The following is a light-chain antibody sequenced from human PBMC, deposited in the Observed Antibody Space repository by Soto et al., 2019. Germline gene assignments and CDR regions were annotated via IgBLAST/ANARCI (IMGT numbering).Light chain of an antibody. Sequence: DIPMTQSPSSLSAYVGDRVTITCRASQSISNRLNWYQQQPGRAPKLLVYTTSNLQSGVPSRFSGSGSGTDFTLTINSLQPEDFATYFCQHSYTKRITFGPGIKVDIK. V-gene: IGKV1-39*01. CDR1: QSISNR. J-gene: IGKJ3*01. CDR3: QHSYTKRIT. CDR2: TTS.